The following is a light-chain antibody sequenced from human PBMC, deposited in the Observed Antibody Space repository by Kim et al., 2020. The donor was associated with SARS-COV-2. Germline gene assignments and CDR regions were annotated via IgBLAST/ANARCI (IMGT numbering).Light chain of an antibody. CDR2: AAS. J-gene: IGKJ5*01. CDR3: HQSNNLPIT. CDR1: QGIASW. Sequence: DVQMTQSPSYVSASVGDMITITCRASQGIASWLAWYQQKPGKAPKLLIYAASALQNGVSSRFSGSGSGREFTLTIRSLQPEDVATYLCHQSNNLPITFGQGTRLEIK. V-gene: IGKV1-12*01.